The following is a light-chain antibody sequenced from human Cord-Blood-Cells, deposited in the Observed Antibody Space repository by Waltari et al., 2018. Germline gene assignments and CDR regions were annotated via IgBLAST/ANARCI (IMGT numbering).Light chain of an antibody. CDR2: EVS. Sequence: QSALTQPASVSGSPGQSITISCTGTRSDVGGSNYVSWYQQHPGKAPKRMIYEVSNRPSGVSNRVSGSKSGNTASLTISGLQAEDEADYYCSSYTSSITYVFGTGTKSTVL. CDR3: SSYTSSITYV. J-gene: IGLJ1*01. CDR1: RSDVGGSNY. V-gene: IGLV2-14*01.